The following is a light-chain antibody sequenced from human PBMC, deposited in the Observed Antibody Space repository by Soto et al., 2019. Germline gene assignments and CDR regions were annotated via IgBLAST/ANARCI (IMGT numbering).Light chain of an antibody. V-gene: IGKV1-5*03. CDR1: QSISSW. CDR2: KAS. CDR3: QQGWT. Sequence: DIQMTQSPSTLSASVGDRVTITCRASQSISSWLAWYQQKPGKAPKLLIYKASSLESGVPSRFSGSGSGTEFTLTXSSLQPDDFATYYCQQGWTFGQGTKVEIK. J-gene: IGKJ1*01.